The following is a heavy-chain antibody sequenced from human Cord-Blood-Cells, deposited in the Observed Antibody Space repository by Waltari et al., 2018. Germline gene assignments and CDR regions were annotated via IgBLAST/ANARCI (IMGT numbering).Heavy chain of an antibody. Sequence: QVQLQESGPGLVKPSVTLSLTCTVSGGSISSYYWSWIRQPPGKGLEWIGYIYYSGSTNYNPSLKSRVTISVDTSKNQFSLKLSSVTAADTAVYYCARHEQQLDYWGQGTLVTVSS. CDR2: IYYSGST. CDR1: GGSISSYY. CDR3: ARHEQQLDY. D-gene: IGHD6-13*01. V-gene: IGHV4-59*08. J-gene: IGHJ4*02.